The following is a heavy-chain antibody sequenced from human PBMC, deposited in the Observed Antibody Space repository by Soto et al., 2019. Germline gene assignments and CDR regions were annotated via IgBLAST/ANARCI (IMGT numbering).Heavy chain of an antibody. D-gene: IGHD6-13*01. V-gene: IGHV3-23*01. J-gene: IGHJ4*02. Sequence: PGGSLRLCCAASGFTFTDYALSWVRQAPGKGLEWVATISGIGGSTYLADSVKGRLSISRDNSKNTVSLLMNSLRAEDTAVYFCARGSSGYISSWYYFDYWGRATLVTVSS. CDR3: ARGSSGYISSWYYFDY. CDR2: ISGIGGST. CDR1: GFTFTDYA.